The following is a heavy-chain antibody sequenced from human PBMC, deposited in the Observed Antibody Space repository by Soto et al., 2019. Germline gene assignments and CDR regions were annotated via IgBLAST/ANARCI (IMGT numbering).Heavy chain of an antibody. CDR3: AREYGSSWYGHYYYYYGMDV. Sequence: SETLSLTCTVSGGSVSSGSYYWSWIRQPPGKGLEWIGYIYYSGSTNYNPSLKSRVTISVDTSKNQFSQKLSSVTAADTAVYYCAREYGSSWYGHYYYYYGMDVWGQGTTVTVSS. D-gene: IGHD6-13*01. CDR1: GGSVSSGSYY. CDR2: IYYSGST. J-gene: IGHJ6*02. V-gene: IGHV4-61*01.